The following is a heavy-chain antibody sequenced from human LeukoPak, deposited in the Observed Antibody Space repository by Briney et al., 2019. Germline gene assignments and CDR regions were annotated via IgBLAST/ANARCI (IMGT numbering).Heavy chain of an antibody. V-gene: IGHV4-4*07. J-gene: IGHJ6*03. D-gene: IGHD6-19*01. CDR2: IYSSGST. CDR3: ARIREEWLNYYYYYMDV. Sequence: SETLSLTCTVSGGSISSYYWSWIRQPAGKGLEWIGRIYSSGSTNYNPSLKSRVTISLDTSKNQFSLHLSSVTAADTAVYYCARIREEWLNYYYYYMDVWGKGTTVTVSS. CDR1: GGSISSYY.